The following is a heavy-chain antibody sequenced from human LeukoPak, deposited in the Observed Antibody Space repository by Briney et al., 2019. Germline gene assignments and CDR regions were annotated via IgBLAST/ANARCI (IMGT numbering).Heavy chain of an antibody. V-gene: IGHV3-9*03. D-gene: IGHD3-3*01. Sequence: GGSLRLSCAASGFSFDDYAMHWVRQPPGKGLEWVSGISWNSGSTVYADSVKGRFTISRDNAKKYLYLQMNSLRAEDMALYYCAGSRNGFYMDVWGKGTTVTVSS. CDR3: AGSRNGFYMDV. J-gene: IGHJ6*03. CDR2: ISWNSGST. CDR1: GFSFDDYA.